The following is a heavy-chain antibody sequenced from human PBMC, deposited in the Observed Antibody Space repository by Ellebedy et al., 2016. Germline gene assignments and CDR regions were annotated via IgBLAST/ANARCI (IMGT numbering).Heavy chain of an antibody. V-gene: IGHV4-39*01. D-gene: IGHD4-17*01. J-gene: IGHJ3*02. CDR3: ARHGGGGTVTTAFDI. CDR2: IYYSGST. Sequence: GSLRLSCTVSGGSISSSSYYWGWIRQPPGKGLEWIGSIYYSGSTYYNPSLKSRVTISVDTSKNQFSLKLSSVTAADTAVYYCARHGGGGTVTTAFDIWGQGTMVTVSS. CDR1: GGSISSSSYY.